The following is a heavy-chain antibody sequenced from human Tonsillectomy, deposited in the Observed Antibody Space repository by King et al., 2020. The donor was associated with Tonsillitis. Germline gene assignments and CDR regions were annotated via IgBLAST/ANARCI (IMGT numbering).Heavy chain of an antibody. J-gene: IGHJ6*02. CDR2: IFSNDEK. Sequence: TLKESGPVLVKPTETLTLTCTVSGFSLSNARMGVSWIRQPPGKALEWLAHIFSNDEKSYSTSLKSRLTISKDTSKSQVVLTMTNMDPLDTTPYYSARALRGCRYGSLLDYYGMDVWGQGTTGTVS. CDR1: GFSLSNARMG. D-gene: IGHD5-18*01. CDR3: ARALRGCRYGSLLDYYGMDV. V-gene: IGHV2-26*01.